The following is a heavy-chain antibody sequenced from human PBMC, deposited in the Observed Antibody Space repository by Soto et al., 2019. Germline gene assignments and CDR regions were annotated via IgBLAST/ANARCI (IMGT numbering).Heavy chain of an antibody. Sequence: SETLSLTCTVSGGSISSGNYYWSWIRQPPGKGLEWIGFISYSGSTYYSTSLKSRVTISVDTSKSQFPLKLSSVTAADTAVYYCARVPDYWGQGTLVTVSS. CDR1: GGSISSGNYY. CDR3: ARVPDY. CDR2: ISYSGST. J-gene: IGHJ4*02. V-gene: IGHV4-30-4*01.